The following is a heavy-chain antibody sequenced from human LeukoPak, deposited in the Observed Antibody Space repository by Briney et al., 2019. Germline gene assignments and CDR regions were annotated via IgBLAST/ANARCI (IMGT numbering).Heavy chain of an antibody. J-gene: IGHJ4*02. D-gene: IGHD5-24*01. CDR2: IYSGGST. CDR3: AKATGDGFSRWANY. V-gene: IGHV3-53*01. Sequence: GGSLRLSCAASGFTVSSNYMSWVRQAPGKGLEWVSVIYSGGSTYYADSVKGRFTISRDNSKNTLFLQMNSLRAEDTAVYYCAKATGDGFSRWANYWGQGTLVTVSS. CDR1: GFTVSSNY.